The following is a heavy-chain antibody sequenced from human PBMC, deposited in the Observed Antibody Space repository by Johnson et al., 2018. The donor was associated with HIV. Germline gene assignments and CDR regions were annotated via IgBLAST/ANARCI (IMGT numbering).Heavy chain of an antibody. CDR3: ARENWGQRMNAFDI. CDR1: GFTFSSYA. D-gene: IGHD7-27*01. CDR2: ISYDGSNK. Sequence: QMQLVESGGGVVQPGRSLRLSCAASGFTFSSYAMHWVRQAPGKGLEWVAVISYDGSNKYYADSVKGRFTISRDTSKNTLYLQMNSLRAEDTAVYYCARENWGQRMNAFDIWGQGTKVTVSS. J-gene: IGHJ3*02. V-gene: IGHV3-30*04.